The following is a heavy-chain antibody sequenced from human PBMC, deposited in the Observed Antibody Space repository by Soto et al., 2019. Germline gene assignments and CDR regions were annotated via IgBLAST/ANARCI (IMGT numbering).Heavy chain of an antibody. D-gene: IGHD5-18*01. J-gene: IGHJ4*02. Sequence: GSLRLSCAASGFTFSNYAVSWVRQSPGRGLEWVASISDRGGSTKYADSVNGRFTISRDNSRNTLFLQMDTLRAEDTAVYYCARLPYSYVSLYFFDFWGQGTLVTVSS. CDR2: ISDRGGST. V-gene: IGHV3-23*01. CDR3: ARLPYSYVSLYFFDF. CDR1: GFTFSNYA.